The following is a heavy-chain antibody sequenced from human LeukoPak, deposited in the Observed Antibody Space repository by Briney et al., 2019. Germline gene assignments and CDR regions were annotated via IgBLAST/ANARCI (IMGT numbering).Heavy chain of an antibody. V-gene: IGHV1-69*05. CDR3: ATGNIVVVPAAMDV. CDR2: IIPIFGTA. CDR1: GGTFSSYA. D-gene: IGHD2-2*01. J-gene: IGHJ6*04. Sequence: SVKVSFKASGGTFSSYAISWVRQAPGQGLEWMGGIIPIFGTANYAQKFQGRVTITTDESTSTAYMELSSLRSEDTAVYYCATGNIVVVPAAMDVWGKGTTVTVSS.